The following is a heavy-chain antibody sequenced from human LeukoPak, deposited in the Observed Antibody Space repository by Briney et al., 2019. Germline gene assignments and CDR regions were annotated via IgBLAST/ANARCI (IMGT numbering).Heavy chain of an antibody. J-gene: IGHJ4*02. D-gene: IGHD1-26*01. V-gene: IGHV3-15*01. CDR1: GFTFSNAW. Sequence: GGSLRLSRAASGFTFSNAWMSWVRQAPGKGLEWVGRIKSKTDGGTTDYAAPVKGRFTISRDDSKNTLYLQMNSLKTEDTAVYYCTTYAQWELLRSSDYWGQGTLVTVSS. CDR3: TTYAQWELLRSSDY. CDR2: IKSKTDGGTT.